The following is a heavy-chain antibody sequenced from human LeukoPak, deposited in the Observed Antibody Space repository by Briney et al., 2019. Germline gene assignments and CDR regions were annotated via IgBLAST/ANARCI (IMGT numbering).Heavy chain of an antibody. Sequence: SETLSLTCTVSGGSISSYYWSWIRQPPGKGLEWIGYIYYSASTNDNPSLKSRVTISRDTSKNQFSLKLTSVTAADTAVYYCARDTSGTPGSFDPWGHGTLVSVAS. V-gene: IGHV4-59*12. CDR3: ARDTSGTPGSFDP. CDR1: GGSISSYY. J-gene: IGHJ5*02. D-gene: IGHD2-8*01. CDR2: IYYSAST.